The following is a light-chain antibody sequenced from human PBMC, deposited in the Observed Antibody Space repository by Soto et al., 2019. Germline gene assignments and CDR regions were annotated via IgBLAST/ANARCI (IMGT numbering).Light chain of an antibody. Sequence: QSALTQPPSASGSPGQSVTISCTGTSSDVGGYNYVSWYQQHPGKAPKLMIYEVNKRPSGVPDRFSGSKSDNTASLTVSGLQAEDEADYYCSSYADKHNFGVVFGGGTQLTVL. V-gene: IGLV2-8*01. CDR3: SSYADKHNFGVV. J-gene: IGLJ2*01. CDR1: SSDVGGYNY. CDR2: EVN.